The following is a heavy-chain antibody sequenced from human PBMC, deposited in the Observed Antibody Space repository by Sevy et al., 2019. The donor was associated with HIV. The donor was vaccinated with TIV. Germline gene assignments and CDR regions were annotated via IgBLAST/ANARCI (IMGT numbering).Heavy chain of an antibody. D-gene: IGHD2-2*01. CDR3: ARDGGCSSTSCLLYFDY. J-gene: IGHJ4*02. V-gene: IGHV3-21*01. CDR1: GFTFNSYT. Sequence: GGSLRLSCAASGFTFNSYTMNWVRQAPGKGLEWVSSITSGSTYIYYADSVEGRFTISRDNAKNSLYLQMNSLRAEDTAVYYCARDGGCSSTSCLLYFDYWGQGSLVTVSS. CDR2: ITSGSTYI.